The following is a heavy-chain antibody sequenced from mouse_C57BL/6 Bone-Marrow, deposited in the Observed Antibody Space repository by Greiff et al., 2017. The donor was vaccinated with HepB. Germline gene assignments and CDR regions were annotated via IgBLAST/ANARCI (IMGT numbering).Heavy chain of an antibody. CDR1: GYAFSSSW. V-gene: IGHV1-82*01. Sequence: VKLMESGPELVKPGASVKISCKASGYAFSSSWMNWVKQRPGKGLEWIGRIYPGDGDTNYNGKFKGKATLTADKSSSTAYMQLSSLTSEDSAVYFCADSSWFAYWGQGTLVTVSA. J-gene: IGHJ3*01. CDR2: IYPGDGDT. CDR3: ADSSWFAY.